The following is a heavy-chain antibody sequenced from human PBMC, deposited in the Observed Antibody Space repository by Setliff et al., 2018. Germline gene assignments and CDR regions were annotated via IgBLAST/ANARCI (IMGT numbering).Heavy chain of an antibody. D-gene: IGHD3-10*01. Sequence: PSETLSLTCTVSGGSISSDYWSWIRQPPGKGLEWIGYIYSSGSTKYNPSLKSRVTISVDTSKNQFSLKLNSVTAADTAIYYCARTYYYASGRSCDYYYYYYMDVWGKGTTVTVSS. J-gene: IGHJ6*03. CDR2: IYSSGST. V-gene: IGHV4-4*08. CDR3: ARTYYYASGRSCDYYYYYYMDV. CDR1: GGSISSDY.